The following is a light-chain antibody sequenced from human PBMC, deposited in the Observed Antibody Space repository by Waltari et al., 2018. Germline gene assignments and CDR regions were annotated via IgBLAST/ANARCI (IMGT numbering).Light chain of an antibody. CDR1: SSDVGNYNL. CDR2: EVT. V-gene: IGLV2-23*02. Sequence: QSGLTQPASVSGSPGQSITISCTRTSSDVGNYNLFSWYQQYPGKATTLMVYEVTKRTSGVSDRFSGSKSGNTASLTIYGLQSEDEADYYCCSYAGLGIYVFGTGTKVTVL. J-gene: IGLJ1*01. CDR3: CSYAGLGIYV.